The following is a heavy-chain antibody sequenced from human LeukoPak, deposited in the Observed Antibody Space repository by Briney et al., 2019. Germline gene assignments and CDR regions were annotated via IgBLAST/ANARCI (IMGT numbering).Heavy chain of an antibody. Sequence: GSLRLSCAASGFTFSRDGMHWVRQAPGKGLEWVAVISYDGSNKYYADSVKGRFTISRDNSKNTLYLQMNSLRAEDTAVYYCAKGDTDWGQGTLVTVSS. J-gene: IGHJ4*02. V-gene: IGHV3-30*18. CDR3: AKGDTD. CDR1: GFTFSRDG. CDR2: ISYDGSNK.